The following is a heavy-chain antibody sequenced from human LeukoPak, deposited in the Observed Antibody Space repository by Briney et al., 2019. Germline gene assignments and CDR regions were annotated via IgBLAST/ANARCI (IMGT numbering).Heavy chain of an antibody. D-gene: IGHD1-26*01. CDR2: IYQTGDT. CDR3: ARHRGVSYYDAFDV. V-gene: IGHV4-59*08. J-gene: IGHJ3*01. CDR1: GDSISSFY. Sequence: SETLSLTCSVSGDSISSFYWSWIRQPPGKGLEWIGYIYQTGDTNFNPSLESRVTISIDTSKNQFSLNLRSVTAADTAVYYCARHRGVSYYDAFDVWGQGTVVTVSS.